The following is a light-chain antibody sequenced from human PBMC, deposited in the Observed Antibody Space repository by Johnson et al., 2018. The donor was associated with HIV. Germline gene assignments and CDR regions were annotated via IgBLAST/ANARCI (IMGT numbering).Light chain of an antibody. J-gene: IGLJ1*01. CDR2: ENN. CDR1: SSNIGNNY. Sequence: QSVLTQPPSVSAAPGQKVTISCSGSSSNIGNNYVSWYQQLPGTAPKLLIYENNMRPSGIPDRFSGSKSGTSATLGIAGLQTGAEAEYYCGTWDNSLSTGAVFGPGTKVTVL. V-gene: IGLV1-51*02. CDR3: GTWDNSLSTGAV.